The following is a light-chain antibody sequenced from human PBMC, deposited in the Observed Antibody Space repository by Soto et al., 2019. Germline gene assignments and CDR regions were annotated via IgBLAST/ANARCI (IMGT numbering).Light chain of an antibody. V-gene: IGKV1-33*01. Sequence: DIQMTQSPSSLSATVGDRVTITCQASQDISSSLNWYQQKPGKAPKLLIYDASNLETGVPSRFSGSGSGTDFTFTISSLQPEDIATYYCQQYDNLPYTFGQGTKLGIK. CDR2: DAS. J-gene: IGKJ2*01. CDR3: QQYDNLPYT. CDR1: QDISSS.